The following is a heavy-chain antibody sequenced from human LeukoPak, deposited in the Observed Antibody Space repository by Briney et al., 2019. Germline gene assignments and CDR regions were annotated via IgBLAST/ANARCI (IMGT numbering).Heavy chain of an antibody. J-gene: IGHJ4*02. V-gene: IGHV3-7*03. CDR2: IKQDGSEK. Sequence: GGSLRLSCAASGFTFSSYWMSWVRQAPGKGLEWVANIKQDGSEKYYVDSVKGRLTISRDNAKNSLYLQMNSLKSEDTAVYYCTKASGYGPLYHFDYWGQGTLVTVSS. CDR3: TKASGYGPLYHFDY. CDR1: GFTFSSYW. D-gene: IGHD5-12*01.